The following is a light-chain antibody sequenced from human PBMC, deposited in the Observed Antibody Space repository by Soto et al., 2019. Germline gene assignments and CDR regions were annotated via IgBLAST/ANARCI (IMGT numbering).Light chain of an antibody. V-gene: IGKV3-20*01. J-gene: IGKJ5*01. Sequence: IVMTQSPGTLSLSPGERATLSCRASQSVITNYLAWYQQKPGQAPRLLIYRASSRATGIPDRFSGSGSGTDFTLTIGSVEPEDFAVYYCQQYSTTPSTFGQGTRLEIK. CDR3: QQYSTTPST. CDR1: QSVITNY. CDR2: RAS.